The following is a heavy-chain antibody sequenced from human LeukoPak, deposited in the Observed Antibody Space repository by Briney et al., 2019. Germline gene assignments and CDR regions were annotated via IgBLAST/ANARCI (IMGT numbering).Heavy chain of an antibody. Sequence: GGSLRLSCAASGFTFSSSAMSWVRQAPGKGLEWVSAISGSGGSTYYADSVKGRFTISRDNSKNTLYLQMNSLGAEDTAVYYCAKDLSASRDSGYYSLDYWGQGTLVTVSS. CDR2: ISGSGGST. CDR3: AKDLSASRDSGYYSLDY. J-gene: IGHJ4*02. V-gene: IGHV3-23*01. CDR1: GFTFSSSA. D-gene: IGHD3-22*01.